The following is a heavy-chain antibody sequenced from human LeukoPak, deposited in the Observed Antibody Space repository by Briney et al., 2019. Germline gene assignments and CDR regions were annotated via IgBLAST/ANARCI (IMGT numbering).Heavy chain of an antibody. D-gene: IGHD5-18*01. J-gene: IGHJ4*02. CDR2: IKSKTDGGTT. CDR3: TTEYSYGLGAYYFDY. Sequence: GGSLRLSCAASGFTFSNAWMSWVRQAPGKGLEWVGRIKSKTDGGTTDYAAPVKGRFTISRDDSKNTLYLQMNSLKTEHTAVYHCTTEYSYGLGAYYFDYWRQGTLVTVSS. CDR1: GFTFSNAW. V-gene: IGHV3-15*01.